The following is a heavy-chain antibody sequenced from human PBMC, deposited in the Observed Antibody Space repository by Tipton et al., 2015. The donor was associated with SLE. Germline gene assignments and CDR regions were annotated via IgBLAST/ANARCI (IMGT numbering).Heavy chain of an antibody. V-gene: IGHV1-18*01. CDR2: ISAYNGDT. CDR3: ARGGGSYVMDY. D-gene: IGHD1-26*01. Sequence: QLVQSGAEVKKPGASVKVSCKASGYTFTSYAINWVRQAPGQGLEWMGWISAYNGDTDYAQKFQGRVTLTTDTSTSTGYMELKSMRLDDTAVYYCARGGGSYVMDYWGQGTLVTVSS. CDR1: GYTFTSYA. J-gene: IGHJ4*02.